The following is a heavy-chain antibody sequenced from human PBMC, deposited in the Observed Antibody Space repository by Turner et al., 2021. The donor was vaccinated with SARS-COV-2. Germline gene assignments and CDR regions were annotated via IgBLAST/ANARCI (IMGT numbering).Heavy chain of an antibody. Sequence: QVQLQESGPGLVMPSETLSLTCTVSGDSVRTSTYYWSWIRQTPGKGLEWIGYVYYSVTTKYIPSLQSRVTISVDTSKNQFSLRLSSVTAADTAVYFCASEYCGGGSYSSAARSFDYWGQGILVTVSS. D-gene: IGHD2-21*01. CDR2: VYYSVTT. V-gene: IGHV4-61*01. CDR1: GDSVRTSTYY. CDR3: ASEYCGGGSYSSAARSFDY. J-gene: IGHJ4*02.